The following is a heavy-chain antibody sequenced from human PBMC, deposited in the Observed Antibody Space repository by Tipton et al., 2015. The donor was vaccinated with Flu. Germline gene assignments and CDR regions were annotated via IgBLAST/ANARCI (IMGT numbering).Heavy chain of an antibody. D-gene: IGHD3-22*01. CDR2: MWSDGGNE. Sequence: SLRLSCAASGFTFDYYGMHWVRQAPGRGLQWVAFMWSDGGNEKYADSVKGRFAISRDNAKNTLYLQMNSLRDEDTAVYYCARNYDSSGYNYEVGAFDIWGLGTTVIVSP. V-gene: IGHV3-33*01. J-gene: IGHJ3*02. CDR3: ARNYDSSGYNYEVGAFDI. CDR1: GFTFDYYG.